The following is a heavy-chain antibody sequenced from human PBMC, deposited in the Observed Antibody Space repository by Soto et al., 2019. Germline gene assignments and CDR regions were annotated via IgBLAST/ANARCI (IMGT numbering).Heavy chain of an antibody. CDR3: ARGYDILTGYLDY. CDR2: IYHSGST. V-gene: IGHV4-4*02. CDR1: SGSISSSNW. D-gene: IGHD3-9*01. J-gene: IGHJ4*02. Sequence: SETLSLTCAVSSGSISSSNWWSWVRQPPGKGLEWIGEIYHSGSTNYNPSLKSRVTISVDKSKNQFSLKLSSVTAADTAVYYCARGYDILTGYLDYWGQGTLVTVSS.